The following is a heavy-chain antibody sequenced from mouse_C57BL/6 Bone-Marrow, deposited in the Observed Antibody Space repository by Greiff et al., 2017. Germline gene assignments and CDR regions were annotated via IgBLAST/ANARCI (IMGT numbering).Heavy chain of an antibody. Sequence: QVQLKQPGTELVKPGASVKLSCKASGYTFTSYWMHWVKQRPGQGLEWIGNINPSNGGTNYNEKFKSKATLTVDKSSSTAYMQLSSLTSEDSAVYYCARSGYYYLGYFDVWGTGTTVTVSS. CDR2: INPSNGGT. V-gene: IGHV1-53*01. D-gene: IGHD1-1*01. J-gene: IGHJ1*03. CDR1: GYTFTSYW. CDR3: ARSGYYYLGYFDV.